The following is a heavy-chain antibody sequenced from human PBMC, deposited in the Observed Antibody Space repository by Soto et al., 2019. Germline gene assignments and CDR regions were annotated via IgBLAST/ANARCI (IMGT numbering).Heavy chain of an antibody. CDR2: ISYDGSNK. CDR1: GFTFSSYA. J-gene: IGHJ4*02. D-gene: IGHD3-10*01. CDR3: ARDLIRGVRALDY. Sequence: QVQLVESGGGVVQPGRSLRLSCAASGFTFSSYAMHWVRQAPGKGLEWVAVISYDGSNKYYADSVKGRFTISRDNSKNTLYLQMTSLRAEDTAVYYCARDLIRGVRALDYWGQGTLVTVSS. V-gene: IGHV3-30-3*01.